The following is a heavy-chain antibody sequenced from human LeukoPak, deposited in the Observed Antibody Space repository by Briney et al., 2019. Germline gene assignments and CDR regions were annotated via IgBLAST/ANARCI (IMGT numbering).Heavy chain of an antibody. Sequence: SEILSLTCTVSGGSISSYYWSWIRQPPGKGLEWIGYIYYSGSTNYNPSLKSRVTISVDTSKNQFSLKLSSVTAADTAVYYCARGDTAMVSYWFDPWGQGTLVTVSS. CDR1: GGSISSYY. CDR2: IYYSGST. J-gene: IGHJ5*02. V-gene: IGHV4-59*01. CDR3: ARGDTAMVSYWFDP. D-gene: IGHD5-18*01.